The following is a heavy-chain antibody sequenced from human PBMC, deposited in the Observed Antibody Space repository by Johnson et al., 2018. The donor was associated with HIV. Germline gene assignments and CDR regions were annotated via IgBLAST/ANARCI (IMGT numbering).Heavy chain of an antibody. J-gene: IGHJ3*02. CDR3: AGQVRGRGLGADAVDI. D-gene: IGHD3-16*01. CDR1: GFTFSSYA. Sequence: QVQLVESGGGVVRPGRSLRLSCAASGFTFSSYAMHWVRQAPGKGLEWVAVISYDGSNKYYADSVKGRFTIFRDNAKNSLFLQMNSLRAEDTAVDYCAGQVRGRGLGADAVDIWGQGTMVTVSS. V-gene: IGHV3-30*14. CDR2: ISYDGSNK.